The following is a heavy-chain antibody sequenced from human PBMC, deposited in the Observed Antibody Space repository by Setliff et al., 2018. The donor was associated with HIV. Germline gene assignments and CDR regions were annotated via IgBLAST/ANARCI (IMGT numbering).Heavy chain of an antibody. CDR1: GVSTISSSSSYY. Sequence: SETLSLTCIVSGVSTISSSSSYYWGWIRQPPGKGLEWIGYISHSGITYYNPSLKSRVTISVDTSKNHFSLRLSSVTAADTAVYYCARQEAVTGHAFDSGGPGALVTVSS. CDR2: ISHSGIT. J-gene: IGHJ4*02. CDR3: ARQEAVTGHAFDS. V-gene: IGHV4-39*01. D-gene: IGHD6-19*01.